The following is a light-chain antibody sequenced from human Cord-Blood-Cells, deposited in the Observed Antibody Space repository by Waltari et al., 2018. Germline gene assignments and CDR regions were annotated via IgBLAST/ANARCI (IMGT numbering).Light chain of an antibody. Sequence: QSALTQPASVSGSPGQSITISCTGTSSDVGSYNLVSWYQQHPGKAPKLMIYEGSKRPSGVSNRFSGSKAGNTASLTIAGLQAEDEADYYCCSYAGSPFGGVTKLTVL. J-gene: IGLJ2*01. CDR1: SSDVGSYNL. CDR3: CSYAGSP. V-gene: IGLV2-23*01. CDR2: EGS.